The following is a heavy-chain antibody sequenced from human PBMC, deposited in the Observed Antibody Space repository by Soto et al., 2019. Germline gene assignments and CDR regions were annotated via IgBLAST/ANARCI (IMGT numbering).Heavy chain of an antibody. D-gene: IGHD3-3*01. V-gene: IGHV3-48*01. CDR1: GFTFSSYS. J-gene: IGHJ4*02. CDR2: ISSSSSTI. Sequence: GGSLRLSCAASGFTFSSYSMNWVRQAPGKGLEWVSYISSSSSTIYYADSVKGRFTISRDNAKNSLYLQMNSLRAEDTAVYYCARDGVLYDFWSENFDYWGQGTLVTSPQ. CDR3: ARDGVLYDFWSENFDY.